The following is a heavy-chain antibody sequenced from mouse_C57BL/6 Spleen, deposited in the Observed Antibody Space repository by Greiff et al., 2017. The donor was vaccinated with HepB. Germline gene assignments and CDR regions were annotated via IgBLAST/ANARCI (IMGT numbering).Heavy chain of an antibody. Sequence: QVQLQQPGAELVMPGASVKLSCKASGYTFTSYWMHWVKQMPGQGLEWIGEIDPSDSYTNYNQKFKGKSTLTVDKSSSTAYMQLSSLTSEDSAVYYCARVGYYAMDYWGQGTPVTVSS. J-gene: IGHJ4*01. CDR1: GYTFTSYW. CDR3: ARVGYYAMDY. V-gene: IGHV1-69*01. CDR2: IDPSDSYT.